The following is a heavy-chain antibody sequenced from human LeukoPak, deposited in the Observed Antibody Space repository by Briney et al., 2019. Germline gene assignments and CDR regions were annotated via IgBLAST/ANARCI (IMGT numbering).Heavy chain of an antibody. J-gene: IGHJ4*02. D-gene: IGHD3-10*01. CDR3: ATTPYGSGSYRVY. CDR1: GYTFTGYY. Sequence: ASVKVSCKASGYTFTGYYMHWVRQAPGQGLEWMGWINPNSGGTNYAQKFQGRVTMTRDTSIRTAYMELSRLRSDDTAVYYCATTPYGSGSYRVYWGQGTLVTVSS. CDR2: INPNSGGT. V-gene: IGHV1-2*02.